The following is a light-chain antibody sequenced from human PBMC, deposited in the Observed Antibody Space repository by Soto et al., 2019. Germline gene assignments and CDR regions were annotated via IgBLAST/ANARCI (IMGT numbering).Light chain of an antibody. V-gene: IGKV3-20*01. CDR1: QSVSNNY. CDR2: GAS. J-gene: IGKJ1*01. CDR3: QQYGSSGT. Sequence: EIVLTQSPGTLSLSPGERATLSCRASQSVSNNYLAWHQQKPGRAPRLLILGASARATRIPDRFSGSGSGTDFTLTISRLEPEDFAVYYCQQYGSSGTFGQGTKVDIK.